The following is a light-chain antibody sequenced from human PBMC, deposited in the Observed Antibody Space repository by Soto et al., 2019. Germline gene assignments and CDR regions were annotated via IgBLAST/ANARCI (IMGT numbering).Light chain of an antibody. Sequence: EIWVTEAPVTLSLYTVERATLSCRASQSVSRGYLAWYQQKPGQAPRLLISDASSRATGIPDRFSGSGSGTDFTLTINRLEPEDFAMYHCQQHGSSSGTFGQRTKV. CDR2: DAS. CDR3: QQHGSSSGT. J-gene: IGKJ1*01. CDR1: QSVSRGY. V-gene: IGKV3-20*01.